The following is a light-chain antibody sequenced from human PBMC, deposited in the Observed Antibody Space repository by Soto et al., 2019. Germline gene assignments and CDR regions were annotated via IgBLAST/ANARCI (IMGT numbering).Light chain of an antibody. CDR1: QGINSW. J-gene: IGKJ1*01. CDR3: QQYESYPWK. CDR2: QAS. V-gene: IGKV1-5*03. Sequence: DIQMTQSPSTLSASVGDRVTITCRASQGINSWLAWYQKKPGKVPKLLIYQASSLESGVPSRFSGSGSGTEFTLTISSLQPDDFATYFCQQYESYPWKFGQGTKVEIK.